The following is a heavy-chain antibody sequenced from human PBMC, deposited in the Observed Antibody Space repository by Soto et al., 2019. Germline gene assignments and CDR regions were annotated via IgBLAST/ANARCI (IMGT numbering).Heavy chain of an antibody. Sequence: GGSLRLSCAASGFTFNNFAMSWVRQAPGKGLEWVSAIGDSGSGTFYEDSVKGRFTISRDNAKITLYLQMNSLRAEDTAVYYCATERDAAGGFHFHXWGQVTLVTVSX. CDR3: ATERDAAGGFHFHX. CDR1: GFTFNNFA. CDR2: IGDSGSGT. D-gene: IGHD6-13*01. J-gene: IGHJ4*02. V-gene: IGHV3-23*01.